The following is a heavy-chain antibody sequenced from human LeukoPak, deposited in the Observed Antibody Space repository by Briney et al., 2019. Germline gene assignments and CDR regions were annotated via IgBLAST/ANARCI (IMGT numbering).Heavy chain of an antibody. CDR3: AKWGSSSEGGFDY. CDR2: TSYDGRNA. Sequence: GGSLRLSCAASAFTLSSYGMHWVRQAPGKGLEWVAVTSYDGRNAYYADSVKGRFTVSRDNSKNTLYLQMNSLTTEDTAVYFCAKWGSSSEGGFDYWGQGTLVTVSS. CDR1: AFTLSSYG. J-gene: IGHJ4*02. V-gene: IGHV3-30*18. D-gene: IGHD6-19*01.